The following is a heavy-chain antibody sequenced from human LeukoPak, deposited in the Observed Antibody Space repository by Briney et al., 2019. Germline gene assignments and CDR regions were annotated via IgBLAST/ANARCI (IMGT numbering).Heavy chain of an antibody. CDR3: AKAGSSGYYHGKDYYGVDV. V-gene: IGHV3-30*18. CDR2: ISYDGSNK. Sequence: GGSLRLSCAASGFTFSSYGMHWVRQAPGKGLEWVAVISYDGSNKYYADSVKGRFTISRDNSKNTLYLQMNSLRAEDTAVYYCAKAGSSGYYHGKDYYGVDVWGQGTTVTVSS. J-gene: IGHJ6*02. D-gene: IGHD3-22*01. CDR1: GFTFSSYG.